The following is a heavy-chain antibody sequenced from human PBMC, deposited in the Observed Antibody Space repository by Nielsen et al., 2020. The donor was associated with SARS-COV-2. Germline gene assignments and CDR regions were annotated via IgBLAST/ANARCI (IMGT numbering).Heavy chain of an antibody. CDR3: ARIYDSSGYSYYYYGMDV. Sequence: SVKVSCKASGGTFSSYAISWVRQAPGQGLEWMGGIIPIFGTANYAQKFQGRVTITADESTSTAYMELSSPRSEDTAVYYCARIYDSSGYSYYYYGMDVWGQGTTVTVSS. V-gene: IGHV1-69*13. CDR2: IIPIFGTA. D-gene: IGHD3-22*01. J-gene: IGHJ6*02. CDR1: GGTFSSYA.